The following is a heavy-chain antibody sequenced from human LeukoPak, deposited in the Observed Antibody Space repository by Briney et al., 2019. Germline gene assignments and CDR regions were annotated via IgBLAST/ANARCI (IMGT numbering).Heavy chain of an antibody. CDR3: ARSSGDSSGPLSY. CDR2: IIPIFGTA. D-gene: IGHD3-22*01. J-gene: IGHJ4*02. CDR1: GGTFSSYA. Sequence: SVKVSCKASGGTFSSYAISWVRQAPGQGLEWMGRIIPIFGTANYAQKFQGRVTITTDESTSTAYMELSSLRSEDTAVYYCARSSGDSSGPLSYWGQGTLVTVSS. V-gene: IGHV1-69*05.